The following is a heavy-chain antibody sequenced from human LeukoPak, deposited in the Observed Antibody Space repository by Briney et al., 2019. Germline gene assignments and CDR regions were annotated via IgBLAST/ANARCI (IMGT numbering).Heavy chain of an antibody. J-gene: IGHJ4*02. CDR3: ARRFNYYDSGGYYEGFYFDY. CDR2: IIPIFGTA. Sequence: ASVKVSCKASGGTFSSYAISWVRQAPGQGLEWMGGIIPIFGTANYAQKFQGRVTITADESTSTAYMELSSLRSEDTAVYYCARRFNYYDSGGYYEGFYFDYWGQGTLVTVSS. CDR1: GGTFSSYA. D-gene: IGHD3-22*01. V-gene: IGHV1-69*13.